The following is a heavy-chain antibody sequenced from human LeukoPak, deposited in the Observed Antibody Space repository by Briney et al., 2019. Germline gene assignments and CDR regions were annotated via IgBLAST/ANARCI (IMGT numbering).Heavy chain of an antibody. CDR3: AKSGLNRFDY. D-gene: IGHD2-15*01. J-gene: IGHJ4*02. CDR1: GFTFSSYA. V-gene: IGHV3-23*01. Sequence: GGSLRLSCAASGFTFSSYAMSWVRQAPEKGLEWVSTFSGSGGSTHYADSVKGRFTISRDNSKNTLYLQMNSLRAEDTAMYYCAKSGLNRFDYWGQGTLVTVSS. CDR2: FSGSGGST.